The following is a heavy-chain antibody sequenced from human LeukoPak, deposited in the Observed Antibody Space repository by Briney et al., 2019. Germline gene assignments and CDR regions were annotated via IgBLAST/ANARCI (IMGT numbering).Heavy chain of an antibody. J-gene: IGHJ4*02. CDR3: VRELGPFTGFDY. D-gene: IGHD3-16*01. V-gene: IGHV3-33*01. Sequence: SGGSLRLSCAASGFTLSTYGMHWVRQAPGKGLEWVAVIWSGGRNKYYADSVRGRFTISRDNSKNTLDLQMNSLRADDTAVYYCVRELGPFTGFDYWGQGTLVTVSS. CDR2: IWSGGRNK. CDR1: GFTLSTYG.